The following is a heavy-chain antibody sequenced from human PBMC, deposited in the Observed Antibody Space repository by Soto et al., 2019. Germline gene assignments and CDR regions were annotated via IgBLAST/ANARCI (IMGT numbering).Heavy chain of an antibody. Sequence: QVQLVQSGAEVKKPGSSVKVSCKASGGTFSSYTISWVRQAPGQGLEWMGRIIPILGIANYAQKFQGRVTIPAEKSTSTAYMELSSLRSEDTAVYYCARDSPYAAEWGYWGQGTLVTVSS. CDR2: IIPILGIA. D-gene: IGHD3-3*01. CDR3: ARDSPYAAEWGY. CDR1: GGTFSSYT. V-gene: IGHV1-69*08. J-gene: IGHJ4*02.